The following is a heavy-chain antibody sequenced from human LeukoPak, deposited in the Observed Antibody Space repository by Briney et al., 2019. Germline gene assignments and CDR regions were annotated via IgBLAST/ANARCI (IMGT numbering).Heavy chain of an antibody. Sequence: QPGGSLRLSCAASGFTFKTYEMNWVRQAPGKGLEWVSYISDTGSTIKYADSVKGRFTISRDNAKNSVSLQMNSLRVEDTAVYYCVRVTVQREFDHWGQGTLVTVSS. J-gene: IGHJ5*02. CDR3: VRVTVQREFDH. CDR2: ISDTGSTI. V-gene: IGHV3-48*03. CDR1: GFTFKTYE.